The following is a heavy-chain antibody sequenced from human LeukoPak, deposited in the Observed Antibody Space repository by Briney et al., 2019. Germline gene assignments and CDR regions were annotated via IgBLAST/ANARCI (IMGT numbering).Heavy chain of an antibody. CDR1: GGSVSSGSYY. CDR2: IYYSGIT. D-gene: IGHD5-12*01. V-gene: IGHV4-61*01. CDR3: ARQRSGYDLYFDY. J-gene: IGHJ4*02. Sequence: SETLSLTCTVSGGSVSSGSYYWSWIRQPPGKGLEWIGYIYYSGITNYNPSLKSRVTISVDTSKNQFSLKLSSVTAADTAVYYCARQRSGYDLYFDYWGQGTLVTVSS.